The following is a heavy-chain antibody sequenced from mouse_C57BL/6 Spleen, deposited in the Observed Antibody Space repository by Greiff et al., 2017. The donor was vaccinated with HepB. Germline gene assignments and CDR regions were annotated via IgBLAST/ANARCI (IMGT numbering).Heavy chain of an antibody. CDR2: ISYDGSN. CDR1: GYSITSGYY. Sequence: EVQLQESGPGLVKPSQSLSLTCSVTGYSITSGYYWNWIRQFPGNKLEWMGYISYDGSNNYNPSLKNRISITRDTSKNQFFLKLNSVTTEDTATYYCARLRYEYFDVWGTGTTVTVSS. J-gene: IGHJ1*03. CDR3: ARLRYEYFDV. D-gene: IGHD1-1*01. V-gene: IGHV3-6*01.